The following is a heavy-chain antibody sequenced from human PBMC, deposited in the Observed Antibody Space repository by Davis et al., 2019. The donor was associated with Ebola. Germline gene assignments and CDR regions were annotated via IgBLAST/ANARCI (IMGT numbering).Heavy chain of an antibody. CDR2: IYSGGDT. CDR3: VGGGLLRAKH. Sequence: PGGSLRLSCAVSGFGVTTYYMSWVRQAPGKGLEWVSTIYSGGDTYYLDSVKGRFTISRDKSRNTLHLQMNSLKAEDTALYFCVGGGLLRAKHWGQGTLVSVSS. V-gene: IGHV3-53*01. D-gene: IGHD3-3*01. J-gene: IGHJ4*02. CDR1: GFGVTTYY.